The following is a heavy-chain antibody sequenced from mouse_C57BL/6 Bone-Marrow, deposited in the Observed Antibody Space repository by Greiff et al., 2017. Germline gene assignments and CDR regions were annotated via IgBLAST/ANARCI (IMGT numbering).Heavy chain of an antibody. D-gene: IGHD2-3*01. CDR2: IDPSDSYT. J-gene: IGHJ2*01. CDR1: GYTFTSYW. CDR3: ARGGIYDGYLFDY. Sequence: VQLQQPGAELVRPGTSVKLSCKASGYTFTSYWMHWVKQRPGQGLEWIGVIDPSDSYTNYNQKFKGKATLTVDTSSSTAYMQLSSLTSEDSAVYYWARGGIYDGYLFDYGGQGTTLTVSS. V-gene: IGHV1-59*01.